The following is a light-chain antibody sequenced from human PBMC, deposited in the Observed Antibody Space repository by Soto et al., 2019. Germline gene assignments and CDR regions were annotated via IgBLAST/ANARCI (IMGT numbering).Light chain of an antibody. Sequence: QSALTQSASVSGSPGQSITISCTGTSSDIGGYNYVSWYQQHPDKAPKLMIFEVSNRPSGVSNRFSGSKSGNTASLTISRLLPEDEADYYCSSYTTSSTVAFGGGTKVTV. J-gene: IGLJ2*01. CDR2: EVS. V-gene: IGLV2-14*01. CDR1: SSDIGGYNY. CDR3: SSYTTSSTVA.